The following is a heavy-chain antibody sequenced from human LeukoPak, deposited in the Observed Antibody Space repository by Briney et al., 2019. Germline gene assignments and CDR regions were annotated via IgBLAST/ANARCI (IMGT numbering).Heavy chain of an antibody. Sequence: PGGSLRLSCTASGFTFGDYAMSWVRQAPGKGLEWVGFIRSKAYGGTTEYAASVKGRFTISRDDSKSIAYLQMNSLKTEDTAVYYCTGEGGYNPFDYWGQGTLVTVSS. CDR2: IRSKAYGGTT. CDR1: GFTFGDYA. CDR3: TGEGGYNPFDY. V-gene: IGHV3-49*04. D-gene: IGHD5-24*01. J-gene: IGHJ4*02.